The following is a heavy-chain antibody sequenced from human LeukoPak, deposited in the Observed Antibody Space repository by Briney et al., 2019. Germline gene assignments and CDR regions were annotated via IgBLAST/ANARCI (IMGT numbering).Heavy chain of an antibody. CDR1: GFIFNTYT. Sequence: GGSLRLSCAASGFIFNTYTMNWVRQAPGKGLEWVSYISSSSSYISYADSVKGRFTISRDNAKNSLYLQMNSLRVEDTAVYYCATERALGDYYDSSGYGYGYWGQGTLVTVSS. D-gene: IGHD3-22*01. J-gene: IGHJ4*02. V-gene: IGHV3-21*01. CDR2: ISSSSSYI. CDR3: ATERALGDYYDSSGYGYGY.